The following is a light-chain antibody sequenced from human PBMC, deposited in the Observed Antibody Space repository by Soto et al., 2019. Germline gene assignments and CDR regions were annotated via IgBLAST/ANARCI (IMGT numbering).Light chain of an antibody. CDR2: DNN. V-gene: IGLV1-40*01. CDR1: SSNIGAGYD. Sequence: QSALTQPPSVSGAPGQRVTISCTGSSSNIGAGYDVHWYQQLPGIAPKLLIYDNNNRPSGVPDRFSGSKSGTSASLAITGLQAEDEADYYCQSYDSSLSGSVFGGGTKLTVL. J-gene: IGLJ3*02. CDR3: QSYDSSLSGSV.